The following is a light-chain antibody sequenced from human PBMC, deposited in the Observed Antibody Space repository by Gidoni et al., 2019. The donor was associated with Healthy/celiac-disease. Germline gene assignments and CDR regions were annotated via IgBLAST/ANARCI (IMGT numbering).Light chain of an antibody. Sequence: DIQMTQSPSTLSASVGDRVTITCRASQSISSWLAWYQQKPGKAPKLLIYKASSLESGVPSRFSGSGSWTEFTLTISSLQPDDFATYYCQQYNSYPFTFGGGTKVEIK. J-gene: IGKJ4*01. CDR2: KAS. CDR3: QQYNSYPFT. V-gene: IGKV1-5*03. CDR1: QSISSW.